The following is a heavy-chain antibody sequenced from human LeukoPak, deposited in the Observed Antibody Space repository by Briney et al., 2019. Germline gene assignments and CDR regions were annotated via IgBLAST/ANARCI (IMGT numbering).Heavy chain of an antibody. Sequence: SVKVSCKASGGTLSSYAISWVRQAPGQGIEWMGGIIPIFGTANYAQKFQGRVTITADESTSTAYMELSSLRSEDTAVYYCARGDDTRYCSGGSCYRRLDVWGKGTTVTVSS. CDR1: GGTLSSYA. CDR3: ARGDDTRYCSGGSCYRRLDV. D-gene: IGHD2-15*01. V-gene: IGHV1-69*01. CDR2: IIPIFGTA. J-gene: IGHJ6*04.